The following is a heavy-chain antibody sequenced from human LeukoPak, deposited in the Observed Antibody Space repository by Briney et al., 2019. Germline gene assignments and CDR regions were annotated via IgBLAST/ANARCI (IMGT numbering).Heavy chain of an antibody. CDR1: GFTFSSYS. D-gene: IGHD3-3*01. J-gene: IGHJ6*03. CDR3: ARDSSLTLLRFLEWLDYYYMDV. CDR2: ISSSSSYI. V-gene: IGHV3-21*01. Sequence: GGSLRLSCAASGFTFSSYSMNWVRQAPGKGLEWVSSISSSSSYIYYADSVKGRFTISRDNAENSLYLQMNSLRAEDTAVYYCARDSSLTLLRFLEWLDYYYMDVWGKGTTVTVSS.